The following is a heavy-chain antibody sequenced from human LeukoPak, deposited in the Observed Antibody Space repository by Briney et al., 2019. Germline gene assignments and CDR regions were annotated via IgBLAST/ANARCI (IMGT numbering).Heavy chain of an antibody. J-gene: IGHJ4*02. CDR1: GYTFTDYY. CDR2: INPKSGDT. V-gene: IGHV1-2*02. CDR3: ARRGYCSGGSCIRFFDY. D-gene: IGHD2-15*01. Sequence: ASVKVSCKASGYTFTDYYIHWVRQAPGQGLEWMGWINPKSGDTNYAENFQGRVTMTRNTSISTAYMELSSLRSEDTAVYYCARRGYCSGGSCIRFFDYWGQGTLVTVSS.